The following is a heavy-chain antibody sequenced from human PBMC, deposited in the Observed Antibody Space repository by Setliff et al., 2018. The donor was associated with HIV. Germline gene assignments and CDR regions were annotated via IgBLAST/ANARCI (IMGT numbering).Heavy chain of an antibody. J-gene: IGHJ4*02. CDR1: GASFSGYY. D-gene: IGHD2-21*02. CDR2: INLSRST. V-gene: IGHV4-34*01. CDR3: AISIVGVTSEMY. Sequence: PSETLSLTCAVYGASFSGYYWSWIRQPPGKGLEWIGEINLSRSTDYNPSLKSRVTISVDTSKNQFSLSLTSVTGADTAVYYCAISIVGVTSEMYWAQGTLVTVSS.